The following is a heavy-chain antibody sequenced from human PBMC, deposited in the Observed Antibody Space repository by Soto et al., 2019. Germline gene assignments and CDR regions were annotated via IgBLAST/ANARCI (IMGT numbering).Heavy chain of an antibody. J-gene: IGHJ4*02. CDR3: ASVWLPSDTSLGYYFDY. V-gene: IGHV1-18*01. D-gene: IGHD5-18*01. CDR1: GYTFTSYG. CDR2: ISAYNGDT. Sequence: QVQLVQSGAEVKKPGASVKVSCKASGYTFTSYGITWVRQAPGQGLEWMGWISAYNGDTNYAQKLQGRVTMTTDTSTTPAYMELNSLRSDDTAVYFCASVWLPSDTSLGYYFDYWGQGSLVTLSS.